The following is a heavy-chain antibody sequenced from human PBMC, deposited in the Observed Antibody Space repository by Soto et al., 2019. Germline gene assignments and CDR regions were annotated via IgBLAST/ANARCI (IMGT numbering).Heavy chain of an antibody. V-gene: IGHV3-23*01. CDR2: ISANYVAT. J-gene: IGHJ4*02. CDR1: GFTLRNYA. D-gene: IGHD1-20*01. Sequence: EVQLLESGGGVVQPGGSLRLSCEASGFTLRNYAMTRVRQAPGKGLEWVSLISANYVATYYAESVKTRFTISTDQSRNTVYLQMDSLRADDTAIYYCAKAKNDYNCDNRPPFDYWGQGTLVTVSS. CDR3: AKAKNDYNCDNRPPFDY.